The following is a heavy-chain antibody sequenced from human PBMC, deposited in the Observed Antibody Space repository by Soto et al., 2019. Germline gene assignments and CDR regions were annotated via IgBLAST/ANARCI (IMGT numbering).Heavy chain of an antibody. V-gene: IGHV6-1*01. CDR1: GDSVSSNSAA. D-gene: IGHD4-17*01. J-gene: IGHJ3*02. CDR2: AYFRSKWYN. Sequence: KQSPTLSLTCAISGDSVSSNSAAWNWIRQSPSRGLEWLGRAYFRSKWYNDYAVSVKSRITFNPDTSKNQFSLQLNSVTPEDTAVYYCARLYYGDSHVGFDIWGQGTMVTVSS. CDR3: ARLYYGDSHVGFDI.